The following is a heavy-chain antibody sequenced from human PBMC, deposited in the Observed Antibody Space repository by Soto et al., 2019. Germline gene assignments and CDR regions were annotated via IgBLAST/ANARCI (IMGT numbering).Heavy chain of an antibody. CDR2: ISYDGSNK. Sequence: PGGSLRLSCAASGFTFSSYGMHRVRQAPGKGLEWVAVISYDGSNKYYADSVKGRFTISRDNSKNTLYLQMNSLRAEDTAVYYCAKVGSSSGVLDYWGQGTLVTVPQ. CDR3: AKVGSSSGVLDY. CDR1: GFTFSSYG. J-gene: IGHJ4*02. D-gene: IGHD6-6*01. V-gene: IGHV3-30*18.